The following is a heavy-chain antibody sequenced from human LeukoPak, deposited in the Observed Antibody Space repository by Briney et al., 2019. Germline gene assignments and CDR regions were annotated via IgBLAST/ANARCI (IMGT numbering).Heavy chain of an antibody. Sequence: SETLSLTCTVSGGSISSGDYYWSWIRQPPGKGLEWIGYIYYSGSTYYNPSLKSRVTISVDTSKSQFSLKLSSVTAADTAVYYCAREAAAGQNWFDPWGQGTLVTVSS. J-gene: IGHJ5*02. CDR1: GGSISSGDYY. CDR2: IYYSGST. D-gene: IGHD6-13*01. V-gene: IGHV4-30-4*08. CDR3: AREAAAGQNWFDP.